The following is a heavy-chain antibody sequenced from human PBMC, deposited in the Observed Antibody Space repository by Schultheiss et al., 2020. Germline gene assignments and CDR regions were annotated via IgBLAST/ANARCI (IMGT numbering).Heavy chain of an antibody. V-gene: IGHV1-2*02. CDR1: GYTFTTYY. CDR2: IIPILGIA. CDR3: ARDSGSTLTTFGPPGHP. Sequence: ASVKVSCKASGYTFTTYYMHWVRQAPGKGREWMGGIIPILGIANYAQKFQGRVTMTRDTSISTAYMELTSLTSDDTAVYYCARDSGSTLTTFGPPGHPWGQGTLVTVSS. D-gene: IGHD4-17*01. J-gene: IGHJ5*02.